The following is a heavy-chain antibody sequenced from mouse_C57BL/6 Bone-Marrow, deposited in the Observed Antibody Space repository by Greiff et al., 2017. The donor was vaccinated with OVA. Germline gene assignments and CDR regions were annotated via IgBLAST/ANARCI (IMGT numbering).Heavy chain of an antibody. CDR3: ARGGLRRGAMDY. Sequence: EVHLVESGGGLVKPGGSLKLSCAASGFTFSSYAMSWVRQTPEKRLEWVATISDGGSYTYYPDNVKGRFTISRDNAKNNLYLQMSHLKSEDTAMYYCARGGLRRGAMDYWGQGTSVTVSS. V-gene: IGHV5-4*01. CDR2: ISDGGSYT. D-gene: IGHD2-4*01. J-gene: IGHJ4*01. CDR1: GFTFSSYA.